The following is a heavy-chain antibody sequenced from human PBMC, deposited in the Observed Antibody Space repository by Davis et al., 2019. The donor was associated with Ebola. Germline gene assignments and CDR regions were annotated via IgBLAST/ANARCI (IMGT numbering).Heavy chain of an antibody. D-gene: IGHD3-22*01. Sequence: SETLSLTCAVSGGSMSSSYWWSWVRQSPGKGLEWIGEIYHSGTTNYNPSLKSRVTMSVDKAKNQFSLNLSSVTAADTAVYYCARDYYESSGYFWYFDLWGRGTLVTVSS. V-gene: IGHV4-4*02. CDR1: GGSMSSSYW. CDR3: ARDYYESSGYFWYFDL. J-gene: IGHJ2*01. CDR2: IYHSGTT.